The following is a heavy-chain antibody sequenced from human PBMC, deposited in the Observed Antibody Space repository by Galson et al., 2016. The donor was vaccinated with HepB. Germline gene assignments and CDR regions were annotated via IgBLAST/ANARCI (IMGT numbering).Heavy chain of an antibody. Sequence: SVKVSCKVSGYTLIELSMHWVRQAPGKGLEWMGGFDPEDGEIIYAQKFQGSFTMTEDTSTDTAYMELSSLRSEDTAVYFCATLQGYSSSSLGYWGQGTLVTVSS. CDR1: GYTLIELS. J-gene: IGHJ4*02. V-gene: IGHV1-24*01. CDR2: FDPEDGEI. CDR3: ATLQGYSSSSLGY. D-gene: IGHD6-6*01.